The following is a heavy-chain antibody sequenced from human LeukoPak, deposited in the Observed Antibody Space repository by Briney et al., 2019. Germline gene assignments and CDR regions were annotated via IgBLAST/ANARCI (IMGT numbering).Heavy chain of an antibody. V-gene: IGHV1-2*02. Sequence: ASVKVSCKASGYTFTGYYMHWVRQAPGQGLEWMGWINPNSGGTNYAQKFQGRVTMTRGTSISTAYMELSRLRSDDTAVYYCARSSRTTPVVAKDYWGQGTLVTVSS. CDR3: ARSSRTTPVVAKDY. CDR2: INPNSGGT. J-gene: IGHJ4*02. CDR1: GYTFTGYY. D-gene: IGHD2-21*01.